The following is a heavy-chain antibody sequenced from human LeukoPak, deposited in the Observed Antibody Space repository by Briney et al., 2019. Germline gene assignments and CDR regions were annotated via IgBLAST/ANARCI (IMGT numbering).Heavy chain of an antibody. CDR3: AAGPWELDF. D-gene: IGHD1-26*01. CDR2: IYNGGNT. CDR1: GVSINIYY. Sequence: SETLSLTCTVSGVSINIYYASWIRQAPGKGLEFIGFIYNGGNTNYNPSLRSRATISVDTSNNQFSLRLTSVTAADTAMYYCAAGPWELDFWGQGTLVTVSS. V-gene: IGHV4-4*09. J-gene: IGHJ4*02.